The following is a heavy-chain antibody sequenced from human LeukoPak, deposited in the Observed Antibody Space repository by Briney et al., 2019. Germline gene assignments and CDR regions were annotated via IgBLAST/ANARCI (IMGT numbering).Heavy chain of an antibody. J-gene: IGHJ4*02. Sequence: GGSLRLSCAASGFTFSSYSMNWVRQAPGKGLEWVSSISSGSTYMYYADSVKGRFTISRDNSKNTLYLQMNSLRAEDTAVYYCAKDQAVAGTNFDYWGQGTLVTVSS. CDR2: ISSGSTYM. CDR3: AKDQAVAGTNFDY. CDR1: GFTFSSYS. V-gene: IGHV3-21*04. D-gene: IGHD6-19*01.